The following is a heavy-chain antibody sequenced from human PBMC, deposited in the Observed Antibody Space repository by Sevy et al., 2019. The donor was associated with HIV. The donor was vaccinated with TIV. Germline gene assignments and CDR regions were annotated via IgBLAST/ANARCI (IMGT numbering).Heavy chain of an antibody. CDR1: GGSFSGYY. CDR2: INHSGST. J-gene: IGHJ6*02. V-gene: IGHV4-34*01. Sequence: SETLSLTCAVYGGSFSGYYWSWIRQPPGKGLEWIGEINHSGSTNYNPSLKSRDTISVDTSKNQCSLKLSSVTAADTAVYYYARGRGYSYGFIYYYYVMDVWGQGTTVTVSS. D-gene: IGHD5-18*01. CDR3: ARGRGYSYGFIYYYYVMDV.